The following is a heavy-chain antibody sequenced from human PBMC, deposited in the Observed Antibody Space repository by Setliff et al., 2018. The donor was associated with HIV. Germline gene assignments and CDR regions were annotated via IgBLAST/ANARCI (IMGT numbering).Heavy chain of an antibody. D-gene: IGHD1-26*01. CDR3: ARGTFSGSYSYYYYGMDV. J-gene: IGHJ6*02. Sequence: ASVKVSCKASGYTFTSYYMHWVRQAPGQGLEWMGMVYPSDGSTSYAQKFQGRVTMTRDTSTSTVYMELSSLRSEDTAVYYCARGTFSGSYSYYYYGMDVWGQGTTVTVSS. V-gene: IGHV1-46*01. CDR1: GYTFTSYY. CDR2: VYPSDGST.